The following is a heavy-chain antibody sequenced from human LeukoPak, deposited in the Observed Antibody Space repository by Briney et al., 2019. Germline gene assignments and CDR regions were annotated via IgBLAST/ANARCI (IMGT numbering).Heavy chain of an antibody. D-gene: IGHD3-22*01. CDR2: ISSSGSYI. Sequence: GGSLRLSCAASGFTFSSYSMNWVRQAPGKGLEWVSSISSSGSYIYYGDSVKGRFTISRDNAKNSLYLQMDSLRAEDTAVYYCARDSYYYDSSGPQAWGQGTLVTVSS. J-gene: IGHJ5*02. V-gene: IGHV3-21*06. CDR1: GFTFSSYS. CDR3: ARDSYYYDSSGPQA.